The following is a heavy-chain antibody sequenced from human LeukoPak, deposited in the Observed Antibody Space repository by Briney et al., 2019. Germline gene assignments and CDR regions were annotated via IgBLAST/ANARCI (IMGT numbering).Heavy chain of an antibody. Sequence: GGSLRLSCAASGFTFSSYGMHWVRQAPGKGLEWVAFIRYDGSNKYYADSVKGRFTISRDNSKNTLYLQMNSLRAEDTAVYYCAKGGLDYYGSGSYYFRYWGQGTLVSVSS. V-gene: IGHV3-30*02. D-gene: IGHD3-10*01. J-gene: IGHJ4*02. CDR1: GFTFSSYG. CDR2: IRYDGSNK. CDR3: AKGGLDYYGSGSYYFRY.